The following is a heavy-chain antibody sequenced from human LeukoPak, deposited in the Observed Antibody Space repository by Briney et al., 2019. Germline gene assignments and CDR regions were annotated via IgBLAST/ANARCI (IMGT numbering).Heavy chain of an antibody. V-gene: IGHV3-11*01. CDR1: GFTFGDYY. Sequence: PGGSLRLSCAASGFTFGDYYMNWIRQAPGKGLEWLSYISPSGFTIYYADSVKGRFTISRDNAKNSLHLEMNSLRAEDTAVYYCARQYFGSGSRYFDYWGQGTLVTVSS. J-gene: IGHJ4*02. CDR2: ISPSGFTI. CDR3: ARQYFGSGSRYFDY. D-gene: IGHD3-10*01.